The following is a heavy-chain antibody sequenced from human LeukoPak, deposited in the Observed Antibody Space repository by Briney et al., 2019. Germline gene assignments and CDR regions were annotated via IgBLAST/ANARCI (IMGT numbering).Heavy chain of an antibody. V-gene: IGHV4-59*08. CDR1: GGSISSYY. CDR2: IYNSGSA. D-gene: IGHD1-26*01. CDR3: ARHGGSYSFDY. J-gene: IGHJ4*02. Sequence: SETPSLTCTVSGGSISSYYWSWIRQPPGKGLEWIGYIYNSGSANYNPSLKSRVTISIDTSKNQFSLKLSSVTAADTAVYYCARHGGSYSFDYWGQGTLVTVSS.